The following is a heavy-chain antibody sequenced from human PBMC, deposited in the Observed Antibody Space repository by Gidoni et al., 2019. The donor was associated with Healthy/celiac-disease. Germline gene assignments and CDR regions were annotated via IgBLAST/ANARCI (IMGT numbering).Heavy chain of an antibody. V-gene: IGHV1-2*04. CDR3: ARGAYYDILTGFNWFDP. J-gene: IGHJ5*02. Sequence: QVQLVQSGAEVKKPGASVKVSCKASGYTFTGYYMHWVRQGPGQGLEGMGWINPNSGGTNYAQKFQGWVTITRDTSISTGYMELSRLRSDDTAVYYCARGAYYDILTGFNWFDPWGQGTLVTVSS. CDR1: GYTFTGYY. D-gene: IGHD3-9*01. CDR2: INPNSGGT.